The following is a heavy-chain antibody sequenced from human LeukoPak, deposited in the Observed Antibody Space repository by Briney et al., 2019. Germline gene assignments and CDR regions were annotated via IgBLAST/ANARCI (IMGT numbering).Heavy chain of an antibody. J-gene: IGHJ4*02. CDR1: GGSISSGSYY. V-gene: IGHV4-61*02. CDR2: IYTSGNT. Sequence: SETLSLTCTVSGGSISSGSYYWSWIRQPAGKGLEWIGRIYTSGNTNYNPSLKSRVTISVDTSKNQFSLKLSSVTAADTAVYYCARVIKWDSIGYYFSYYFDYWGQGTLVTVSS. D-gene: IGHD6-19*01. CDR3: ARVIKWDSIGYYFSYYFDY.